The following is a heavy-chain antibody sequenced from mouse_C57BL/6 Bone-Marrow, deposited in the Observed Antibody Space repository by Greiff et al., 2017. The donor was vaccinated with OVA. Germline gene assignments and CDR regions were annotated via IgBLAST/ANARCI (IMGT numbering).Heavy chain of an antibody. CDR3: TKERLALFYY. Sequence: LVESGAELARPGASVKLSCKASGYTFTSYGISWVKQRTGQGLEWIGEIYPRSGNTYYNEKLKGKATLTADKSSSTAYMELRSLTSEDSAVYFCTKERLALFYYWGQGTTLTVSS. D-gene: IGHD6-1*01. CDR2: IYPRSGNT. CDR1: GYTFTSYG. V-gene: IGHV1-81*01. J-gene: IGHJ2*01.